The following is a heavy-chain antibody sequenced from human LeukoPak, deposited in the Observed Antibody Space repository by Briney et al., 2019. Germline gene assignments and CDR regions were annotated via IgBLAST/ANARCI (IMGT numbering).Heavy chain of an antibody. Sequence: SETLSLTCTVSVGSISSSSYYWGWIRQPSGKGLEWIGSIYYSGSTYYNPSLKSRVTISVDTSKNQFSLKLSSVTAADTAVYYCARALRYFDWLLHDAFDIWGQGTMVTVSS. J-gene: IGHJ3*02. CDR3: ARALRYFDWLLHDAFDI. CDR1: VGSISSSSYY. CDR2: IYYSGST. V-gene: IGHV4-39*07. D-gene: IGHD3-9*01.